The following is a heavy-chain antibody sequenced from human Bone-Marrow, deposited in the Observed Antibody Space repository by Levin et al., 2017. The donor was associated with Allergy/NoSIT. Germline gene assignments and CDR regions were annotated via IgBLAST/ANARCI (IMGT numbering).Heavy chain of an antibody. Sequence: SETLSLTCTVSGGSISLNYWSWIRQPPGKGLEWIGYIYDTGSTNYNASLKSRVTMSVETSNNQFSLTMTSVADADTAVYYCARASGSYGGFDFWGQGILVTVSS. D-gene: IGHD1-26*01. CDR2: IYDTGST. J-gene: IGHJ4*02. CDR3: ARASGSYGGFDF. CDR1: GGSISLNY. V-gene: IGHV4-59*01.